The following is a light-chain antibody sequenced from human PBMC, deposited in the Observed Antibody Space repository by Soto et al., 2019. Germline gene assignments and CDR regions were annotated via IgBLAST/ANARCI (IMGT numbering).Light chain of an antibody. V-gene: IGKV1-39*01. CDR2: AAS. CDR3: QQYNNWPTLT. Sequence: DIQITQSPSSLSASVEDRVIITCRASQSISNHLNWYQQKPGKAPKLLLYAASSLQSGVPARFSGSGSGTEFTLTISSLQSEDFAVYYCQQYNNWPTLTFGGGTKVDIK. J-gene: IGKJ4*01. CDR1: QSISNH.